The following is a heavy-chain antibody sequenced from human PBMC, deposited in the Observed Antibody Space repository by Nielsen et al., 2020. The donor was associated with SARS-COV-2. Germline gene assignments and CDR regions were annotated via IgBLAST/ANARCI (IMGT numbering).Heavy chain of an antibody. CDR1: GFTFDDYA. Sequence: GGSLRLSCAASGFTFDDYAIHWVRQAPGKGLEWVSGISWNSGSIGYADSVKGRFTISRDNAKNSLYLQMNSLRAEDTALYYCATLAAAGHYYYYGMDVWGQGTTVTVSS. V-gene: IGHV3-9*01. CDR2: ISWNSGSI. J-gene: IGHJ6*02. D-gene: IGHD6-13*01. CDR3: ATLAAAGHYYYYGMDV.